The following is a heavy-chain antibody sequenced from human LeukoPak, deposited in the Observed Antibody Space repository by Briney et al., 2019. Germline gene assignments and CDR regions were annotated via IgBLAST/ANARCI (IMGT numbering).Heavy chain of an antibody. Sequence: SETLSLTCTVSGGSISSYYWSWIRQPPGKGLEWIGYIYYSGSTNYNPSLRSRVTISVDTSKNQFSLKLSSVTAADTAVYYCARGGGGDFDYWGQGTLVTVSS. CDR3: ARGGGGDFDY. CDR2: IYYSGST. J-gene: IGHJ4*02. V-gene: IGHV4-59*01. D-gene: IGHD2-15*01. CDR1: GGSISSYY.